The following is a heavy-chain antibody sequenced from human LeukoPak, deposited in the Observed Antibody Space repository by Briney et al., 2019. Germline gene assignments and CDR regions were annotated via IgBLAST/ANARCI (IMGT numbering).Heavy chain of an antibody. J-gene: IGHJ4*02. CDR2: IYYSGTT. CDR3: ARLDHSRRFLGSYHDY. Sequence: SETLSLTCTVSGGFISSNSAYWSWIRQPPGKALEWIGNIYYSGTTYYNPPLQSRVTMSVDTSNNQFSLKLSSVTAADTAVYYCARLDHSRRFLGSYHDYWGQGTLVTVSS. D-gene: IGHD3-3*01. CDR1: GGFISSNSAY. V-gene: IGHV4-39*01.